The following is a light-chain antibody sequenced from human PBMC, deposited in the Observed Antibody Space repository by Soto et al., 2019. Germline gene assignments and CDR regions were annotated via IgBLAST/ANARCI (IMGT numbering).Light chain of an antibody. CDR3: QSYDSSLSGSYV. V-gene: IGLV1-40*01. J-gene: IGLJ1*01. Sequence: QSVLTQPPSVSGAPGQRVTISCTGSSSNIGAGYDVHGYQQLPGTAPKLLIYGNSNRPSGVPDRFSGSKSGTSASLAITGLQAEDEADYDCQSYDSSLSGSYVFGTGTKLTVL. CDR1: SSNIGAGYD. CDR2: GNS.